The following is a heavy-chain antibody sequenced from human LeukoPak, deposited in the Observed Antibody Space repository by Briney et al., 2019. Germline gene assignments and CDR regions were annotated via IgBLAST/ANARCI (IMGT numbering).Heavy chain of an antibody. CDR3: AREPGNYYDSSGYRPGLLY. J-gene: IGHJ4*02. CDR2: IIPIFGTA. CDR1: GGTFSSYA. Sequence: VASVKVSCKASGGTFSSYAISWVRQAPGQGLEWVGGIIPIFGTANYAQKFQGRVTITADESTSTAYMELSSLRSEDTAVYYCAREPGNYYDSSGYRPGLLYWGQGTLVTVSS. D-gene: IGHD3-22*01. V-gene: IGHV1-69*13.